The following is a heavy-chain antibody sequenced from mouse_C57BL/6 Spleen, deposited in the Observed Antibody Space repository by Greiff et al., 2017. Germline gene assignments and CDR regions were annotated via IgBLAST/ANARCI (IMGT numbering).Heavy chain of an antibody. V-gene: IGHV5-17*01. CDR1: GFTFSDYG. J-gene: IGHJ4*01. CDR3: ARDYDYDEGAMDY. Sequence: EVQLVESGGGLVKPGGSLKLSCAASGFTFSDYGMHWVRQAPEKGLEWVAYISSGSSTIYYADTVKGRFTISRDNAKNTLFLQMTSLRSEDTAMYYCARDYDYDEGAMDYWGQGTSVTVSS. D-gene: IGHD2-4*01. CDR2: ISSGSSTI.